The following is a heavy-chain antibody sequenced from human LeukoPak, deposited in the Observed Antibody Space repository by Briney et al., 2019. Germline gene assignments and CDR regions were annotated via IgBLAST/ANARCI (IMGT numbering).Heavy chain of an antibody. CDR2: IYYSGST. CDR1: GGSISSSSYY. J-gene: IGHJ4*02. CDR3: ARESVVRWLRPDYFDY. D-gene: IGHD5-12*01. V-gene: IGHV4-39*02. Sequence: SETLSLTCTVSGGSISSSSYYWGWIRQPPGKGLEWIGSIYYSGSTYYNPSLKSRVTISVDTSKNQFSLKLSSVTAADTAVYYCARESVVRWLRPDYFDYWGQGTLVTVSS.